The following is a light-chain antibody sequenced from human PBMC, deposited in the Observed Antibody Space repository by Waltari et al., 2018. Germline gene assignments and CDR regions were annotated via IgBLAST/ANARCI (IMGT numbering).Light chain of an antibody. CDR3: ETGGHGTWV. J-gene: IGLJ3*02. V-gene: IGLV4-69*01. CDR1: SGHGSNI. Sequence: QLVLTQSPSASASLAASVKLTCTLSSGHGSNIIAWLPQQPGKGPRYLMQVNSDGSHRKGDEIPDRFSGSSSGAERYLTISSLQSEDEADYYCETGGHGTWVFGGGTKLTVL. CDR2: VNSDGSH.